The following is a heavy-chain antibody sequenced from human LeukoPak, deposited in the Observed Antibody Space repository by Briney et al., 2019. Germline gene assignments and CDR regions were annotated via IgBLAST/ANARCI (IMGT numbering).Heavy chain of an antibody. Sequence: PSETLSLTCTVSGGSISGYYWTWIRQPPGKGQEWIGYIYYSGSTSYNPSLKSRVTISIDTSKSQFYLTLNSVTAADTAVYYCAREVVAAAEVDYWGQGTLVTVSS. V-gene: IGHV4-59*12. CDR2: IYYSGST. J-gene: IGHJ4*02. CDR3: AREVVAAAEVDY. D-gene: IGHD6-13*01. CDR1: GGSISGYY.